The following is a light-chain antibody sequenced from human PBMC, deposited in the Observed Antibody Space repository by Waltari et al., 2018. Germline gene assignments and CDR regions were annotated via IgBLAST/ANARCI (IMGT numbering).Light chain of an antibody. J-gene: IGKJ1*01. V-gene: IGKV1-39*01. CDR3: HQTDSAPET. CDR1: QSVSTS. CDR2: SAS. Sequence: DIQMTQSPSSLSASVGDYVSITCRTSQSVSTSLNWYQQQAGRPPKLLIDSASTLQTGVPRRFRGIGSGTDFTLTITGLEPEDFATYYCHQTDSAPETFGQGTKVEV.